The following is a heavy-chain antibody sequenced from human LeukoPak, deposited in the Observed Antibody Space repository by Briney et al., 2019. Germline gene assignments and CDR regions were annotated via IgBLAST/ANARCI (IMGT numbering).Heavy chain of an antibody. CDR1: GFTFSNFC. CDR3: VGGYDPHY. Sequence: AGSLSLSCAASGFTFSNFCMHWVRQPPGKGLVWVSRINSDGSDTSYADSVKGRLTISRDNAKNTLYLQMNSLSAEDTAIYYCVGGYDPHYWGQGTLVTVSS. CDR2: INSDGSDT. D-gene: IGHD2-8*02. V-gene: IGHV3-74*01. J-gene: IGHJ4*02.